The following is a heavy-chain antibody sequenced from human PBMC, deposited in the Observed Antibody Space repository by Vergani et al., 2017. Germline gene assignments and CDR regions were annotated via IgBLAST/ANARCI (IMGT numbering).Heavy chain of an antibody. J-gene: IGHJ6*02. V-gene: IGHV4-39*01. D-gene: IGHD2-21*02. CDR2: IYYSRST. CDR1: GGSISSSSYY. CDR3: ARHLAYCGGDCYPYYYGMDV. Sequence: QLQLQESGPGLVKPSETLSLTCTVSGGSISSSSYYWGWIRQPPGKGLEWIVSIYYSRSTYYNPSLESRVTISVDTSKNQFSLKLRSVTAADTAVYYCARHLAYCGGDCYPYYYGMDVWGQGTTVTVSS.